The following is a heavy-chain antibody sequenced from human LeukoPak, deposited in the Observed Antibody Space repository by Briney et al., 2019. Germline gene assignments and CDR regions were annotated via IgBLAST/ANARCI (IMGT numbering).Heavy chain of an antibody. CDR2: IKQDGSEE. CDR3: ARDFCSDGSCYSSFHY. CDR1: GFTISSYW. J-gene: IGHJ4*02. Sequence: PGGSLRLSCVASGFTISSYWMHWVRQAPGKGLEWVANIKQDGSEEYYVDSVKGRFTISRDNAKNSLYLQMNSLRAEDTAVYYCARDFCSDGSCYSSFHYWGQGILVTVSS. D-gene: IGHD2-15*01. V-gene: IGHV3-7*03.